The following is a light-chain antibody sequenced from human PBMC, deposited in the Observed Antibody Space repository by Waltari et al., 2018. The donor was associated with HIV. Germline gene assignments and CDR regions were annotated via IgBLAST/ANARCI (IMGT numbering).Light chain of an antibody. CDR1: QSVFYSSNNKNY. J-gene: IGKJ1*01. CDR2: WAS. Sequence: IVMTQSPDSLAVSPGGGGTIHCKVSQSVFYSSNNKNYVAWYQQKPRQPPKLLIYWASTREFGVPDRFSGSGSGTDFTLTISSLQAEDVAVYFCQQYYSVPPTFGQGTKVEIK. V-gene: IGKV4-1*01. CDR3: QQYYSVPPT.